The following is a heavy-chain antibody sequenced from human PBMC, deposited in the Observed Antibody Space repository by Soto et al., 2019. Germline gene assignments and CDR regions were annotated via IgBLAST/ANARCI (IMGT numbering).Heavy chain of an antibody. V-gene: IGHV1-18*01. CDR2: ISGYNGKT. CDR3: ARLYYYGSASFSQFDP. CDR1: GYTFTSYD. D-gene: IGHD3-10*01. Sequence: ASVKVSCKASGYTFTSYDISWVRQAPGQGLEWMGWISGYNGKTNYAQKFQGRVTMTTDTSTTTAYMELRSLRSDDTAVYYCARLYYYGSASFSQFDPWGQGILVTVSS. J-gene: IGHJ5*02.